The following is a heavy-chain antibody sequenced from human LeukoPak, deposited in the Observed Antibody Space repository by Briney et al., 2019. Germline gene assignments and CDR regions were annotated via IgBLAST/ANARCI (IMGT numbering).Heavy chain of an antibody. V-gene: IGHV4-30-2*01. CDR2: IYHSGST. Sequence: SQTLSLTCAVSGGSISSGGYSWSWIRQPPGKGLEWIGYIYHSGSTYYNPSLKSRVTISADRSKNQFSLKLSSVTAADTAVYYCARGSVATGVWFDPWGQGTLVTVSS. CDR3: ARGSVATGVWFDP. CDR1: GGSISSGGYS. J-gene: IGHJ5*02. D-gene: IGHD4-11*01.